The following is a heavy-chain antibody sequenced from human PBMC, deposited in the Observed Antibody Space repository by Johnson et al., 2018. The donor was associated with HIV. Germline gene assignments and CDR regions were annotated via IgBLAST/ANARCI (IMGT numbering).Heavy chain of an antibody. CDR1: GFTFSSYG. D-gene: IGHD6-13*01. J-gene: IGHJ3*02. V-gene: IGHV3-30*02. CDR2: IRSDGSKT. Sequence: QVHLVESGGGVVQPGGSLRLSCAASGFTFSSYGMHWVRHAPGKGLEWVAFIRSDGSKTYYADSVKGRFTISRDNSKNTLYLQMNSLRAEDTAVYYCAKCFWGSSLIDVFDMWGQGTMVTVSS. CDR3: AKCFWGSSLIDVFDM.